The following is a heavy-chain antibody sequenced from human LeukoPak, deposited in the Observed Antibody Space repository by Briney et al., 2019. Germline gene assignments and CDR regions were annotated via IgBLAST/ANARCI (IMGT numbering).Heavy chain of an antibody. CDR3: ARGDIAVAGGFDY. D-gene: IGHD6-19*01. CDR1: GGSVSSGSYY. J-gene: IGHJ4*02. V-gene: IGHV4-61*01. Sequence: SETLCLTCTVSGGSVSSGSYYWSWIRQPPGKGLEWIGYIYYSGSTNYNPSLKSRVTISVDTSKNQSSLKLSSVTAADTAVYYCARGDIAVAGGFDYWGQGTLVTVSS. CDR2: IYYSGST.